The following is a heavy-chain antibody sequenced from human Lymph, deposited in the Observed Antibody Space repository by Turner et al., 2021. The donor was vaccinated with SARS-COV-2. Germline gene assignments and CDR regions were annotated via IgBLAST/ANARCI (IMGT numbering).Heavy chain of an antibody. CDR2: ISYDGNNK. CDR1: GFTFSSYA. CDR3: ARGLSGNYYFFDY. J-gene: IGHJ4*02. V-gene: IGHV3-30-3*01. D-gene: IGHD1-26*01. Sequence: VQLVESAGGVVQPGRSLHLSCPASGFTFSSYAMHWVRQAPGKGLEWVALISYDGNNKYYADSVRGRFTISRDNSKNTLYLQMNSLRAEDTAVYYCARGLSGNYYFFDYWGQGTLVTVSS.